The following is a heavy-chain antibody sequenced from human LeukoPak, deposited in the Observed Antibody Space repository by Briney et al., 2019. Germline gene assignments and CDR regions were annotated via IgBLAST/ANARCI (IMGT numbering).Heavy chain of an antibody. D-gene: IGHD5-18*01. J-gene: IGHJ4*02. CDR3: ARAPSGFTYGPGDH. CDR1: GYSFTSYG. CDR2: ISTYDGNA. V-gene: IGHV1-18*04. Sequence: ASVKVSCRASGYSFTSYGITWVRQAPGQGLEWMGWISTYDGNANYAQKLQGRVTMTTDTSTITAYMELRSLRSDDTAVYYCARAPSGFTYGPGDHWGQGTLVTVSS.